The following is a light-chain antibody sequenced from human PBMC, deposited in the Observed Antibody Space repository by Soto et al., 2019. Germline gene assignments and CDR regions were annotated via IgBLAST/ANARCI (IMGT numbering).Light chain of an antibody. Sequence: EIVMTQSPLSLPVTPGEPASISCRSSQSLLHSNGYNYLNWYLQTPGQSQQLLIYLGSYRACGVADRFSGRGAGTDFTLKTSRVEGEDVGVVYYCMQPLHTAPGTLGQGTKRDFK. CDR3: MQPLHTAPGT. J-gene: IGKJ2*01. CDR2: LGS. V-gene: IGKV2-28*01. CDR1: QSLLHSNGYNY.